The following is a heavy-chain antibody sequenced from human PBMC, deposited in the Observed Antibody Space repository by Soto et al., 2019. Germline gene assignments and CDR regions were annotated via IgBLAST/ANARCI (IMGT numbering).Heavy chain of an antibody. Sequence: ALVKVSCKASGYTFTGYNIHGVRQAPGQGLEWLGWINSNSGDTNYAQKFQGRVSMTRDTSISTAYLDLDSLRSDDTAVYYCARIAVAGTCDYWGQGTLVTVSS. V-gene: IGHV1-2*02. CDR3: ARIAVAGTCDY. CDR2: INSNSGDT. J-gene: IGHJ4*02. D-gene: IGHD6-19*01. CDR1: GYTFTGYN.